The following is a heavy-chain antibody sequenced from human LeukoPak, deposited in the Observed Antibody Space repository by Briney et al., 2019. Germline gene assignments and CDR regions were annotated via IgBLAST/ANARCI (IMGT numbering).Heavy chain of an antibody. Sequence: RASVKVSCTASGGTFSSYAISWVRQAPGQGLEWMGGMMPIFGTANYAQKFQGRVTITTDESTSTAYMELSSLRSEDTAVYYCARDGEGAGSSWYELDYWGQGPLVTVSS. J-gene: IGHJ4*02. V-gene: IGHV1-69*05. CDR3: ARDGEGAGSSWYELDY. CDR1: GGTFSSYA. CDR2: MMPIFGTA. D-gene: IGHD6-13*01.